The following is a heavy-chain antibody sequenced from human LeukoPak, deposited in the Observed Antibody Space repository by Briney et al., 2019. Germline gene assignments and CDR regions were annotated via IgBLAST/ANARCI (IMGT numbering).Heavy chain of an antibody. CDR1: GFSLSGSA. J-gene: IGHJ6*02. Sequence: GGSLRLSCAASGFSLSGSALHWVRQASGKGLERLGRIRSKANSYVTVYAASVEGRFTISRDDSRNTAYLQMNSLSTEDTAVYYCTRHTDRYCSGAGCYVNYFYGLDVWGQGTTVTVS. D-gene: IGHD2-15*01. CDR2: IRSKANSYVT. V-gene: IGHV3-73*01. CDR3: TRHTDRYCSGAGCYVNYFYGLDV.